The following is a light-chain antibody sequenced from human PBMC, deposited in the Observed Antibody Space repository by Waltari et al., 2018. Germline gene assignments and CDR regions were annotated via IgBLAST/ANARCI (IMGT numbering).Light chain of an antibody. CDR2: NTN. CDR1: SGSVSSDHY. J-gene: IGLJ3*02. V-gene: IGLV8-61*01. Sequence: QTVVTQEPSFSVSPGGTITLTCGLSSGSVSSDHYPSWYQQTPGQAPRTLSYNTNTLSSGVPARFSGSILGEKAALTITGAQADDECAYYCALYMGGGIWVFGGGTYLTVL. CDR3: ALYMGGGIWV.